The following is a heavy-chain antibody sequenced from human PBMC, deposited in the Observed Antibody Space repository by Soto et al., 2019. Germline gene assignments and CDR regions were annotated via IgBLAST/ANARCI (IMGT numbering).Heavy chain of an antibody. CDR1: GYTFTSYY. CDR3: ARNGRYCSSTSRYTVYNWFDP. V-gene: IGHV1-46*01. Sequence: ASVKVSCKASGYTFTSYYMHWVRQAPGQGLEWMGIITPSGGSTSYAQKFQGRVTMTRDTSTSTVYMELSSLRSEDTAVYYCARNGRYCSSTSRYTVYNWFDPWGQGTLVTVSS. CDR2: ITPSGGST. D-gene: IGHD2-2*02. J-gene: IGHJ5*02.